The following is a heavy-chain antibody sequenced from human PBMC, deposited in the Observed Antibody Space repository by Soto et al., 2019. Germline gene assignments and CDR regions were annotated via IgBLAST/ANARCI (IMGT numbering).Heavy chain of an antibody. CDR1: GFTFDDYA. CDR2: ISWNSGSI. J-gene: IGHJ6*03. V-gene: IGHV3-9*01. Sequence: GGSLRLSCAASGFTFDDYAMHWVRQAPGKGLEWVSGISWNSGSIGYADSVKGRFTISRDNAKNSLYLQMNSLRAEDTALYYCAKVSGGRRYYYYMDVWGKGTTVTVSS. D-gene: IGHD2-8*02. CDR3: AKVSGGRRYYYYMDV.